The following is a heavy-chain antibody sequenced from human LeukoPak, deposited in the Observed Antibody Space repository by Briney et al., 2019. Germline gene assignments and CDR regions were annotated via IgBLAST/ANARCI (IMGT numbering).Heavy chain of an antibody. CDR1: GYTFTGYY. CDR2: INPNSGGT. D-gene: IGHD7-27*01. Sequence: ASVKVSCKASGYTFTGYYMHWVRQAPGQGLEWMGWINPNSGGTNYAQKFQGRVTMTRDTSISTAYMELSRLRSDDTAVYYCARSLGKGDKGFFDYWGQGTLVTVSS. J-gene: IGHJ4*02. CDR3: ARSLGKGDKGFFDY. V-gene: IGHV1-2*02.